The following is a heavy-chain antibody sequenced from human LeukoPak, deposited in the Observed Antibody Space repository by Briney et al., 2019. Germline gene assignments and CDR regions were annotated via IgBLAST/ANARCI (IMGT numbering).Heavy chain of an antibody. J-gene: IGHJ6*02. CDR2: ISSSSSYI. CDR3: TRDLSAAERAMDV. D-gene: IGHD2-2*01. Sequence: GGSLRLSCAASRLTFSSYNMNWARQAPGKRLEWVSSISSSSSYIYYADSVKGRFTISRDDAKNSLFLQMNSLRADDTAVYYCTRDLSAAERAMDVWGRGTTVTVSS. V-gene: IGHV3-21*04. CDR1: RLTFSSYN.